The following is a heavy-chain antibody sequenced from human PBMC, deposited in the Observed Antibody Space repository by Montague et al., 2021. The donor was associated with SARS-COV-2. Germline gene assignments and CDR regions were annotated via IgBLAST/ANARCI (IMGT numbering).Heavy chain of an antibody. D-gene: IGHD6-6*01. Sequence: CAISGDSVSTHSGDWVWMRQSPSRGLEWLGRTHYRSQWYNDYAVSLKTRITITPDTSKNLFSLQLRSVTPDDTAVYYCARMAVAPRPGAYYGMDVWGQGTTVTVSS. CDR1: GDSVSTHSGD. CDR3: ARMAVAPRPGAYYGMDV. V-gene: IGHV6-1*01. J-gene: IGHJ6*02. CDR2: THYRSQWYN.